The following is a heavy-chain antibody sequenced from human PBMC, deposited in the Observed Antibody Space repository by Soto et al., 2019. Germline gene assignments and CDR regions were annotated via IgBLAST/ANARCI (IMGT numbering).Heavy chain of an antibody. V-gene: IGHV4-31*03. Sequence: SETLSLTCTVSGDSISSRDYYWSWIRHLPEKGLEWIGYIYYNGGSYYNPSLQSRVTMALDTSKNQFSLKLRSVTAADTAVYYCARESDVWGQGTKVTVSS. CDR2: IYYNGGS. CDR3: ARESDV. CDR1: GDSISSRDYY. J-gene: IGHJ6*02.